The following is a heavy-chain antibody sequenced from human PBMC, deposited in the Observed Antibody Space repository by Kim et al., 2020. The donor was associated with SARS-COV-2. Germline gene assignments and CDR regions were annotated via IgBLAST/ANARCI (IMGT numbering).Heavy chain of an antibody. V-gene: IGHV3-53*04. CDR1: GFTVSSNY. J-gene: IGHJ5*02. D-gene: IGHD4-17*01. CDR3: ARELTAYGDYVYNWFDP. Sequence: GGSLRLSCAASGFTVSSNYMSWVRQAPGKGLEWVSVIYSGGSTYYADSVKGRFTISRHNSKNTLYLQMNSLRAEDTAVYYCARELTAYGDYVYNWFDPWGQGTMVTVSS. CDR2: IYSGGST.